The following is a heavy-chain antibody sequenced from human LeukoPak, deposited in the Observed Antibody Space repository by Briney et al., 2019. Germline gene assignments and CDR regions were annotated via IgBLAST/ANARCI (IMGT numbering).Heavy chain of an antibody. J-gene: IGHJ4*02. CDR3: ARHFRTYYDILTGYYFDY. V-gene: IGHV4-39*01. CDR1: GGSISSSSYY. D-gene: IGHD3-9*01. CDR2: IYYSGST. Sequence: PSETLSLTCTVSGGSISSSSYYWGWIRQPPGKGLEWIGSIYYSGSTYYNPSLKRRVTISVDTSKNQFSLKLSSVTAADTAVYYCARHFRTYYDILTGYYFDYWGQGTLVTVSS.